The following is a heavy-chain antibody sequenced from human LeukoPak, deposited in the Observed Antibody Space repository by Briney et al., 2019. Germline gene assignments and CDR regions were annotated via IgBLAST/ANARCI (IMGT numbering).Heavy chain of an antibody. CDR2: IYTSGST. J-gene: IGHJ6*03. Sequence: SETLSLTCTVSGGSISSGSYYWSWIRQPAGKGLEWIGRIYTSGSTNYNPSLKSRVTISVDTSKNQFSLKLSSVTAADTAVYYCARGWGGYGSGSYYKYCYYYMDVWGKGTTVTVSS. V-gene: IGHV4-61*02. CDR3: ARGWGGYGSGSYYKYCYYYMDV. D-gene: IGHD3-10*01. CDR1: GGSISSGSYY.